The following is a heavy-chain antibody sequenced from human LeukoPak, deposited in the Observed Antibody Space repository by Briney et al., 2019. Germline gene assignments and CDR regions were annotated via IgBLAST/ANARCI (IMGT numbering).Heavy chain of an antibody. J-gene: IGHJ4*02. CDR2: INPSGGST. D-gene: IGHD2-15*01. CDR1: GYTFTSYY. Sequence: ASVKVSCKASGYTFTSYYMHWVRQDPGQGLEWMGIINPSGGSTSYAQKFQGRVTMTRDTSTSTVYMELRSLRSDDTAVYYCARGYYSPNDYWGQGTLVTVSS. V-gene: IGHV1-46*01. CDR3: ARGYYSPNDY.